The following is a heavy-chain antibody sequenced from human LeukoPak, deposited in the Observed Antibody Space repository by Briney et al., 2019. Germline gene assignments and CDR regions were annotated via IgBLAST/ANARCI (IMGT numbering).Heavy chain of an antibody. Sequence: GGSLRLSCAASGFTFSSYSMNWLRQAPGKGLEWVSSISSSSSYIYYADSVKGRFTISRDNAKNSLYLHMNSLRAEDTAVYYCARNPLRYCSSTSCYGRDAFDIWGQGTMVTVSS. CDR3: ARNPLRYCSSTSCYGRDAFDI. CDR2: ISSSSSYI. J-gene: IGHJ3*02. D-gene: IGHD2-2*01. CDR1: GFTFSSYS. V-gene: IGHV3-21*01.